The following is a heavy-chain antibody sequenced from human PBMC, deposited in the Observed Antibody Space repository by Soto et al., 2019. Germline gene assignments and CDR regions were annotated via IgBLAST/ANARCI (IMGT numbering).Heavy chain of an antibody. J-gene: IGHJ4*02. Sequence: SETLSLTCTVSGYSISDGYYWGWIRQPPGKGLEWIGSIYHSGNTYYNPSLKSRVTISVDASQNQFSLKLSSVTAADTALFYCARAFCTTPSCYGRYFDYWGQGALVTVSS. V-gene: IGHV4-38-2*02. CDR3: ARAFCTTPSCYGRYFDY. CDR2: IYHSGNT. CDR1: GYSISDGYY. D-gene: IGHD2-2*01.